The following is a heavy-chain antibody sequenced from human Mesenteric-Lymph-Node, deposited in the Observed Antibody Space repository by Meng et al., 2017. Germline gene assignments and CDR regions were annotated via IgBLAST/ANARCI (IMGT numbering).Heavy chain of an antibody. V-gene: IGHV4-4*02. CDR1: VGTIRNDQW. CDR2: IYHSGRT. Sequence: VEMKEPGNVLVKSSVTLYLRLDVTVGTIRNDQWCSLGRQSPRKGLELIGEIYHSGRTNYNTSVKSRVSMLVEQFKNQFSLRLSSVTAADTAVYYCTTLYGESISWGQGTLVTVSS. J-gene: IGHJ4*02. CDR3: TTLYGESIS. D-gene: IGHD4-17*01.